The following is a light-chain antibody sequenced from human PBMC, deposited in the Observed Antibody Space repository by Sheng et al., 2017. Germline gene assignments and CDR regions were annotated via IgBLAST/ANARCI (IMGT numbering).Light chain of an antibody. CDR1: QSISSY. Sequence: DIQMTQSPSSLSASVGDRVTITCRASQSISSYLNWYQQKPGKAPKLLIYAASSLQSGVPSRFSGSGSGTDFTLTISSLQPEDFATYYCQQFNSYPHSYTF. CDR3: QQFNSYPHSYT. V-gene: IGKV1-39*01. CDR2: AAS. J-gene: IGKJ2*01.